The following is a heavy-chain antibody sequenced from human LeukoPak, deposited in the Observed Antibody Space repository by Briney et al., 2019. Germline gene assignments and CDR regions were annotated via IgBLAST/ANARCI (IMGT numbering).Heavy chain of an antibody. CDR3: ARRRQGSEGYFDY. D-gene: IGHD2-15*01. Sequence: SETLSLTCTVSGGSISSGSYYWSWIRQPAGRGLEWIGRIYTSGSTNYNPSLKSRVTISVDTSKNQFSLKLSSVTAADTAVYYCARRRQGSEGYFDYWGQGTLVTVSS. CDR2: IYTSGST. J-gene: IGHJ4*02. V-gene: IGHV4-61*02. CDR1: GGSISSGSYY.